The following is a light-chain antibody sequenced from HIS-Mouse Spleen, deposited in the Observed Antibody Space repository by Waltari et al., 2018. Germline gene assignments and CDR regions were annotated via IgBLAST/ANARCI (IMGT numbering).Light chain of an antibody. CDR1: QGIRND. Sequence: DIQMTQSPSSLSASVGDRVTITCRASQGIRNDLGWYQQKPGKAPKRLIYAASSLQSGGPSRFSGSGSGTDFTLKISRVEAEDVGVYYCMQALQTPFTFGLGTKVDIK. CDR2: AAS. CDR3: MQALQTPFT. V-gene: IGKV1-17*01. J-gene: IGKJ3*01.